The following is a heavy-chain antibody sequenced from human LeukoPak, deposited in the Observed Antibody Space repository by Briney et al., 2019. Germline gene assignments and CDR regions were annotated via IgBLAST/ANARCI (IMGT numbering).Heavy chain of an antibody. Sequence: ASVKVSCKASGYTFTGYYMHWVRQAPGQGLEWMGWINPNSGGTNYAQKFQGRVTMTRDTSISTAYMELSRLRSDDTAVYYCAALWFGESIEFDYWGQGTLVTVSS. CDR3: AALWFGESIEFDY. CDR1: GYTFTGYY. CDR2: INPNSGGT. D-gene: IGHD3-10*01. V-gene: IGHV1-2*02. J-gene: IGHJ4*02.